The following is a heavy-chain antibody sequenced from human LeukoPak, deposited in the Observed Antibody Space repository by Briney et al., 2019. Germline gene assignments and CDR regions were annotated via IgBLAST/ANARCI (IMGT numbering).Heavy chain of an antibody. Sequence: SQTLSLTCAISVDSVSSNNAAWNWIRQSPSRGLEWLGSAYYWSKWFNDYAVSVKSQITITSDTSKNQLSLQLNSVTPEDTAVYYCARTRYSSGGAYYYGVDVWGQGTTVTVSS. D-gene: IGHD6-19*01. CDR3: ARTRYSSGGAYYYGVDV. J-gene: IGHJ6*02. CDR1: VDSVSSNNAA. V-gene: IGHV6-1*01. CDR2: AYYWSKWFN.